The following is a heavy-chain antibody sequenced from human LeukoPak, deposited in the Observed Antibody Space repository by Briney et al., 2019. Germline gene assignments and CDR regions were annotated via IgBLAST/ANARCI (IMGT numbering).Heavy chain of an antibody. CDR3: AKPHSSSSPDY. CDR2: VGDDGGAT. CDR1: GFTFSNYA. J-gene: IGHJ4*02. Sequence: GGSLRLSCAASGFTFSNYAMSWVRQAPGKGLEWVSAVGDDGGATYSADSVKGRFTISRDNSKNTLYLQMNSLRAEDTAVYYCAKPHSSSSPDYWGQGTLVTVSS. V-gene: IGHV3-23*01. D-gene: IGHD6-6*01.